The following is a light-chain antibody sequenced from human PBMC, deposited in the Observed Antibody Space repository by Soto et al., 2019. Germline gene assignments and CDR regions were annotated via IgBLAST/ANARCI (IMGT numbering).Light chain of an antibody. CDR2: GAS. V-gene: IGKV3-15*01. CDR1: QSVSRN. Sequence: EIVMTQSPATLSVSPGERATLSCRASQSVSRNLAWYQQQPGQAPRLLVSGASTRATGVPATFSGSGSGTEFTLTISSLQSEDFAMYYCQQYNGWPLTFGGGTKVDIK. J-gene: IGKJ4*01. CDR3: QQYNGWPLT.